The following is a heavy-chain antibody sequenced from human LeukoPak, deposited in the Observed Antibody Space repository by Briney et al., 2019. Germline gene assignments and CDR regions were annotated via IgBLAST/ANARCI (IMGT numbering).Heavy chain of an antibody. CDR3: AKDICGGNCYPHGGY. CDR2: IPYDGSNK. D-gene: IGHD2-21*01. J-gene: IGHJ4*02. V-gene: IGHV3-30*02. CDR1: GFTFSNYG. Sequence: GGSLRLSCAASGFTFSNYGMHWVRQAADKGLEWVAFIPYDGSNKYYADSLQGRFTISRDNSMNTLYLQMSSLRAEDTAIYYCAKDICGGNCYPHGGYWGQGSLVTVSS.